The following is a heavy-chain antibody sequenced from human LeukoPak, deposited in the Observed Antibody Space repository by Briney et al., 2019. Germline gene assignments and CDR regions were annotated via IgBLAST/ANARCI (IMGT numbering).Heavy chain of an antibody. CDR3: ARGGEQWLVPNWFDP. J-gene: IGHJ5*02. V-gene: IGHV5-51*01. D-gene: IGHD6-19*01. Sequence: ESLKISCKGSGYSFTSYWIGWVRQMPGKGLEWMGIIYPGDSDTRYSPSFQGQVTISADKSISTAYLQWSSLKASDTAMYYCARGGEQWLVPNWFDPWGQGTLVTVSS. CDR1: GYSFTSYW. CDR2: IYPGDSDT.